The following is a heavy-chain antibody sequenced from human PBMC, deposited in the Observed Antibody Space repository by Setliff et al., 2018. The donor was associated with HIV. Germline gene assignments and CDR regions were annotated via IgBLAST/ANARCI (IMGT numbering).Heavy chain of an antibody. J-gene: IGHJ5*02. D-gene: IGHD6-13*01. CDR1: GGSISSHY. Sequence: LSLTCAVSGGSISSHYWSWIRQTPGKGLEWIGYIYYSGSTNYNPSLKSRVTISVDTSKNQFSLKLSSVTAADTAVYYCAGGGGTIGAAGTGWFDPWGQGTLATVSS. CDR3: AGGGGTIGAAGTGWFDP. V-gene: IGHV4-59*11. CDR2: IYYSGST.